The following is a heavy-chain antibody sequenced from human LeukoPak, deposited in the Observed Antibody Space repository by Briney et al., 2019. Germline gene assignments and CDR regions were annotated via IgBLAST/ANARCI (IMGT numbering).Heavy chain of an antibody. Sequence: GGSLRLSCVASGLQFSNYVMSWVRQAPGKGLEWVSGISPSGGSTYYEDSVRGRFIISRDNFKNTVYLKMNGLRVGDTAVYYCAKVVSGYYNFGMDVWGQGTTVTVSS. V-gene: IGHV3-23*01. CDR3: AKVVSGYYNFGMDV. J-gene: IGHJ6*02. CDR2: ISPSGGST. D-gene: IGHD3-10*01. CDR1: GLQFSNYV.